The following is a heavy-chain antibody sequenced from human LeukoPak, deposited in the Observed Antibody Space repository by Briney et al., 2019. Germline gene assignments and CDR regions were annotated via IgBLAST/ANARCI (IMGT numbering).Heavy chain of an antibody. CDR1: GYTFTSYG. CDR3: ARDSRASYSSGWYGPPDFDY. J-gene: IGHJ4*02. D-gene: IGHD6-19*01. V-gene: IGHV1-18*01. Sequence: GASVKVSCKASGYTFTSYGISWVRQAPGQGREWMGWISAYNGNTNYAQKLQGRVTMTTDTSTSTAYMELRSLRSDDTAVYYCARDSRASYSSGWYGPPDFDYWGQGTLVTVSS. CDR2: ISAYNGNT.